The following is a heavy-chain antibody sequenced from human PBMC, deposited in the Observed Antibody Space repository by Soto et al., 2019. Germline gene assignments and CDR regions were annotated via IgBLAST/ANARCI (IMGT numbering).Heavy chain of an antibody. CDR3: ARSPLEFGSSWFDY. CDR1: GGSISSYY. Sequence: SETLSLTCTVSGGSISSYYWSWIRQPPGKGLEWIGYIYYSGSTNYNPSLKSRVTISVDTSKNQFSLKLSSVTAADTAVYYCARSPLEFGSSWFDYWGQGTLVTVSS. V-gene: IGHV4-59*01. J-gene: IGHJ4*02. CDR2: IYYSGST. D-gene: IGHD6-13*01.